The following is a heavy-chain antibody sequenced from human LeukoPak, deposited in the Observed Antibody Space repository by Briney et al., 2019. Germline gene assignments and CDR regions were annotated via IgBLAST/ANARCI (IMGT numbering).Heavy chain of an antibody. V-gene: IGHV4-34*01. D-gene: IGHD6-13*01. CDR2: INHSGST. CDR1: GGSFSGYY. CDR3: ARGSGSSWYKYFQH. Sequence: SETLSLTCAVYGGSFSGYYWSWICQPPGKGLEWIGEINHSGSTNYNPSLKSRVTISVDTSKSQFSLKLSSVTAADTAVYYCARGSGSSWYKYFQHWGQGTLVTVSS. J-gene: IGHJ1*01.